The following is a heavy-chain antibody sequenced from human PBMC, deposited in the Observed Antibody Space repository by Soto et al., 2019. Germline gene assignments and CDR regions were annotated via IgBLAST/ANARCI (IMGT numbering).Heavy chain of an antibody. D-gene: IGHD3-10*01. CDR2: ISSDRSTI. CDR1: GFTFSSYS. V-gene: IGHV3-48*04. Sequence: GGSLRLSCAASGFTFSSYSMNWVRQAPGKGLEWVSYISSDRSTIYYADSVKGRFTISRDNAKNTLDLQMHGLRAEDMAVYYCARSVRSGSFPYYYYAMDVWGQGTTVTVSS. J-gene: IGHJ6*02. CDR3: ARSVRSGSFPYYYYAMDV.